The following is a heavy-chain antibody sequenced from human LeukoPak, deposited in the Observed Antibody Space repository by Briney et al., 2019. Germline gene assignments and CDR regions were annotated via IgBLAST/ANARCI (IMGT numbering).Heavy chain of an antibody. D-gene: IGHD3-22*01. V-gene: IGHV1-18*01. CDR1: GYTFTSYG. CDR2: ISAYNGNT. CDR3: ARDLANYYDSSGYFDY. Sequence: GASVKVSCKASGYTFTSYGISWVRQAPGQGLEWMGWISAYNGNTNYAQKLQGRVTMTTDTSTSTAYMELRSLRSDDTAVYYCARDLANYYDSSGYFDYWGQGTLVTVSS. J-gene: IGHJ4*02.